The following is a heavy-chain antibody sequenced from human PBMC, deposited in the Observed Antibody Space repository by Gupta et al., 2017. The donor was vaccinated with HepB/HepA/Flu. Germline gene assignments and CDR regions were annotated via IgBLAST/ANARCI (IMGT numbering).Heavy chain of an antibody. CDR1: GFTFSSYW. CDR2: IKQDGSEK. V-gene: IGHV3-7*01. Sequence: EVQLVESGGGLVQPGGSLRLSCAASGFTFSSYWMSWVRQAPGKGLEWVANIKQDGSEKYYVDAVKGRFTISRDNAKNSLYLQMNSLRAEDTAVYYCARDIAARPHWFDPWGQGTLVTVSS. J-gene: IGHJ5*02. CDR3: ARDIAARPHWFDP. D-gene: IGHD6-6*01.